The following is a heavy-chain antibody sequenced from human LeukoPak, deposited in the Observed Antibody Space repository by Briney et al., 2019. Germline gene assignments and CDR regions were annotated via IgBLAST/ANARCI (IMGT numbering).Heavy chain of an antibody. CDR2: ISGSGGST. J-gene: IGHJ4*02. CDR1: GFTFSSYA. CDR3: ATHLGGATTPFDY. Sequence: GGSLRLSCAASGFTFSSYAMSWVRQAPGKGLEWVSAISGSGGSTYYADSVKGRFTISRDNSKNTLYLQMDSLGAEDTAVYYCATHLGGATTPFDYWGQGTLVTVSS. D-gene: IGHD1-26*01. V-gene: IGHV3-23*01.